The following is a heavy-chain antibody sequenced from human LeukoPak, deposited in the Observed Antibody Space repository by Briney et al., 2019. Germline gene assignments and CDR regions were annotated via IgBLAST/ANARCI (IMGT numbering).Heavy chain of an antibody. D-gene: IGHD6-13*01. V-gene: IGHV3-23*01. Sequence: GGSLRLSCRGSGFTLSNYGMIWVRRAPGKELEWVSGVNGSGDRTYYADSLKGRFSISRDTSKNMLYLQMNSLRVDDTAVYYCAKAMGSHLAAAGLDFWGQGPLVTVSS. J-gene: IGHJ4*02. CDR3: AKAMGSHLAAAGLDF. CDR1: GFTLSNYG. CDR2: VNGSGDRT.